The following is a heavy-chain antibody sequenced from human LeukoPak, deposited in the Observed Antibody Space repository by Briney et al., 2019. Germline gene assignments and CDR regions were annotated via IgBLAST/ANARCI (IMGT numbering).Heavy chain of an antibody. CDR3: ARAGSDDSSANWFDP. CDR1: GYSFTSYW. V-gene: IGHV5-51*01. Sequence: GESLKISCKGSGYSFTSYWIAWVRQMPGKGLEWMGIIYPGDSDTRYSPSFQGQVTISADKSISTAYLQWSSLKASDTAMYYCARAGSDDSSANWFDPWGQGTLVTVSS. J-gene: IGHJ5*02. D-gene: IGHD3-22*01. CDR2: IYPGDSDT.